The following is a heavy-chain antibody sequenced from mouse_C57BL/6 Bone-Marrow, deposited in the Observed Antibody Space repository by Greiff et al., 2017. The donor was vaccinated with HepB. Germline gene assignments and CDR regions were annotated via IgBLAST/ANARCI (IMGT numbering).Heavy chain of an antibody. J-gene: IGHJ2*01. CDR3: AGSTTVDGDY. D-gene: IGHD1-1*01. Sequence: VQLQQSGPGLVKPSPSLSLSCSVTGYSITSGYYWNWIRQFPGNQLECMGYISYDGSNNYNPSLKNRISITRDTSTNQFFLKLNSVTTEDTATYYSAGSTTVDGDYWGKGTTLTVSS. CDR2: ISYDGSN. V-gene: IGHV3-6*01. CDR1: GYSITSGYY.